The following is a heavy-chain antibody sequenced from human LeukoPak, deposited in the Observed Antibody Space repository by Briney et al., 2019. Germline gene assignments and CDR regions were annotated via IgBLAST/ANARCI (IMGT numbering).Heavy chain of an antibody. D-gene: IGHD6-19*01. J-gene: IGHJ4*02. CDR3: ARWDDSAWAFGS. CDR2: IPHSGTT. CDR1: GGSILTYS. Sequence: PSETLSLTCTASGGSILTYSWNWIRQSPGKGLEWIGYIPHSGTTSYRSSLKSRVTISVDSSKNQLSLKLASVTAADTAVYFCARWDDSAWAFGSWGPGTLVTVSS. V-gene: IGHV4-59*08.